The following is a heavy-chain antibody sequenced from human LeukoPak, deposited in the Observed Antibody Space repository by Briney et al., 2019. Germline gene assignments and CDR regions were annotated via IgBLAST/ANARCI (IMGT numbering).Heavy chain of an antibody. CDR3: ARQPIWEPRAYYYFDY. CDR2: ITSSGRFI. D-gene: IGHD1-26*01. J-gene: IGHJ4*02. Sequence: RGSLRLSCAASGFSFSDYTVDWVRQAPGKGLEWVSSITSSGRFIYYADSVKGRFTVSRDTAKNSMYLQMDSLRAEDTAVYYCARQPIWEPRAYYYFDYWGQGTLITVSS. CDR1: GFSFSDYT. V-gene: IGHV3-21*01.